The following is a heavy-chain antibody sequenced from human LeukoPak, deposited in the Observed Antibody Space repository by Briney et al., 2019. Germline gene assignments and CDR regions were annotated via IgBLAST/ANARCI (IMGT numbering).Heavy chain of an antibody. CDR2: ISFDGSSK. CDR3: AKDRGFSFASGSSELDY. J-gene: IGHJ4*02. D-gene: IGHD3-10*01. V-gene: IGHV3-30*18. CDR1: GFTFSKYG. Sequence: GGSLRLSCAASGFTFSKYGIPWVRQAPGKGLEWLAVISFDGSSKYHADSVKGRFTISRDNSKNTVYLQMNSLRVEDTAVYYCAKDRGFSFASGSSELDYWGQGTQVTVSS.